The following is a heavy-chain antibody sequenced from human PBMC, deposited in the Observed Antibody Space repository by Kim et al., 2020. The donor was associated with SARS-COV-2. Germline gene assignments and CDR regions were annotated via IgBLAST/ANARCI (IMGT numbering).Heavy chain of an antibody. Sequence: GGSLRLSCAASGFTFDDYAMHWVRQAPGKGLEWVSLISGDGGSTYYADSVKGRFTISRDNSKNSLYLQMNSLRTEDTALYYCAKDSGLGSELYFDYWGQGTLVTVSS. CDR2: ISGDGGST. CDR3: AKDSGLGSELYFDY. CDR1: GFTFDDYA. J-gene: IGHJ4*02. V-gene: IGHV3-43*02. D-gene: IGHD1-7*01.